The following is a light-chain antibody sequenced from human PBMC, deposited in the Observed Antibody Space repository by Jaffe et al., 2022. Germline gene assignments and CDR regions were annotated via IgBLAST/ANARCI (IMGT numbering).Light chain of an antibody. J-gene: IGKJ2*01. CDR2: KAS. CDR3: QQYNSYSGT. CDR1: QSINTW. V-gene: IGKV1-5*03. Sequence: DIQMTQSPSTLSASVGDRVTITCRASQSINTWLAWYQQKPGKAPKVLIYKASSLESGVPSRFSGSGSGTEFTLTISSLQPDDFATYYCQQYNSYSGTFGQGTKLEIK.